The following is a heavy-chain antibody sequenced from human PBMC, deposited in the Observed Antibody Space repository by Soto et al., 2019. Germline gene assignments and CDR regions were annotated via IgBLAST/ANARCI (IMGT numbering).Heavy chain of an antibody. CDR3: AREGGYSTTTDY. CDR1: GGSISSGGYY. V-gene: IGHV4-31*03. CDR2: TYHSGTT. J-gene: IGHJ4*02. Sequence: QVQLQESGPGLVKPSQTLSLTCTVSGGSISSGGYYWSWIRQHPGKGLEWIGSTYHSGTTYYNPSLKSRVTISVDTSKNQFSLKVSSVTAADTAVYYCAREGGYSTTTDYWGQGTLVTVSS. D-gene: IGHD6-13*01.